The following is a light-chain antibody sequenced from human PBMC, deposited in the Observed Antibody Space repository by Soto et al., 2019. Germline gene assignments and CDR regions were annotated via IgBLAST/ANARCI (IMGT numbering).Light chain of an antibody. CDR2: GNS. Sequence: QSVLTQPPSVSGAPGQRVTISCTGSSSNIGAGYDVHWYQQLPGTAPKLLIYGNSNRPSGVPDRFSGSKSGTSASLAITGLQAEDEADYYCQSYDSSLSGGVFGTGTMVTVL. J-gene: IGLJ1*01. CDR1: SSNIGAGYD. V-gene: IGLV1-40*01. CDR3: QSYDSSLSGGV.